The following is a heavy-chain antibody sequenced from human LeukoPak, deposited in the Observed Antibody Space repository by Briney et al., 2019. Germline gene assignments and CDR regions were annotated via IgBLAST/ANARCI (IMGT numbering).Heavy chain of an antibody. CDR2: INSDGSDT. Sequence: GGSLRLSCAASGFTFSSYAMSWVRQAPGKGLVWVSRINSDGSDTRYADSVRGRFTISRDNAKNTLYLQMNSLRAEDTAVYYCARVGCSGGSCADWFDPWGQGTLVTVSS. D-gene: IGHD2-15*01. V-gene: IGHV3-74*01. CDR1: GFTFSSYA. CDR3: ARVGCSGGSCADWFDP. J-gene: IGHJ5*02.